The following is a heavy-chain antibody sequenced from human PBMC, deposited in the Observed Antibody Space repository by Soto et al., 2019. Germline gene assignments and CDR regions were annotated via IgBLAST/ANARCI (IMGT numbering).Heavy chain of an antibody. CDR2: ISSSGSTI. J-gene: IGHJ4*02. CDR1: GFTFSSYE. CDR3: VKIAAGGTFDY. Sequence: GGSLRLSCAASGFTFSSYEMNWVRQAPGKGLEWVSYISSSGSTIYYADLVKGRFTISRDKAKNSLYRQMNSLRAENTAIYYRVKIAAGGTFDYWSQGTLVTISS. V-gene: IGHV3-48*03. D-gene: IGHD6-13*01.